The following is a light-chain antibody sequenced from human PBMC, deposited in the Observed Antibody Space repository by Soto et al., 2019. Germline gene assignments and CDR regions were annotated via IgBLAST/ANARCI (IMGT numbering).Light chain of an antibody. CDR2: GAS. CDR3: QQYGSFRA. J-gene: IGKJ1*01. CDR1: QSVSSSY. V-gene: IGKV3-20*01. Sequence: EIVLTQSPGTLSLSPGERATLSCRASQSVSSSYLAWYQQKPGQAPRLLIYGASSRATGIPDRFSGSGSGTDFILTISRLEPEDFAVYYCQQYGSFRAFGQGTKVEIK.